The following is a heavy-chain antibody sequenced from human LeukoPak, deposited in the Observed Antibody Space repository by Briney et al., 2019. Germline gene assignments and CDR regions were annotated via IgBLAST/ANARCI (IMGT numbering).Heavy chain of an antibody. CDR3: ARGADTGSYGSLVYFDY. V-gene: IGHV1-18*01. CDR2: ISAYSGNT. D-gene: IGHD3-16*01. J-gene: IGHJ4*02. CDR1: GYTFTSYG. Sequence: GASVKVSCKASGYTFTSYGISWVGQAPGQGLEWMGLISAYSGNTNFAQKLQGRVTMTTDTSTSTAYMELRSLRSDDTAVYFCARGADTGSYGSLVYFDYWGQGTLVTVSS.